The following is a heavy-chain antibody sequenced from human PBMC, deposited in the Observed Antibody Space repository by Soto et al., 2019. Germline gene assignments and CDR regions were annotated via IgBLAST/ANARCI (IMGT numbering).Heavy chain of an antibody. CDR3: PRGRSSGWDYVDDTFDI. CDR2: ISAHNGKT. D-gene: IGHD6-25*01. CDR1: VYTFSRYG. J-gene: IGHJ3*02. V-gene: IGHV1-18*01. Sequence: QLVQLGPEVRKPGASVRVSCKASVYTFSRYGLTWVRQAPGQGLEWMGWISAHNGKTMSTQKFQGRVSLTTDTSATTVYLELRSLRSDDTAVYFCPRGRSSGWDYVDDTFDIWGQGTMITVSS.